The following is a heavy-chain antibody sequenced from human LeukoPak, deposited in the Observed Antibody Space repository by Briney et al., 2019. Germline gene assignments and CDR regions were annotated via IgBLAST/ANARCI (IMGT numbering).Heavy chain of an antibody. D-gene: IGHD4-23*01. V-gene: IGHV3-30*02. Sequence: GGSLRLSCAASGFTFSSYGMHWVRQAPGKGLEWVAFIRYDGSNKYYADSVKGRFTISRDNSKNTLYLQMNSLRAEDTAVYYCAKETIGDYGGNSDFDYWGQGTLVTVSS. J-gene: IGHJ4*02. CDR1: GFTFSSYG. CDR3: AKETIGDYGGNSDFDY. CDR2: IRYDGSNK.